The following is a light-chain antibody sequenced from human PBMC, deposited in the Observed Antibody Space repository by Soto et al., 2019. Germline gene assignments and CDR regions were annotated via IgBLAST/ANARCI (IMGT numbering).Light chain of an antibody. J-gene: IGKJ1*01. CDR1: QSISRSY. CDR2: GAS. CDR3: QQYGSSPKT. Sequence: EIVLTQSPGTLSFSPGERATLSCRASQSISRSYLAWYQQKPGQAPRLLIYGASSRATGIPDRFSGSGSGTDFTLTISRLEPEDFAVYYCQQYGSSPKTFGQGPRWIS. V-gene: IGKV3-20*01.